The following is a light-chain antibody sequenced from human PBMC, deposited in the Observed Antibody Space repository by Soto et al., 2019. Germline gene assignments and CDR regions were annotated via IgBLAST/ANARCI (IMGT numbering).Light chain of an antibody. CDR2: EAS. CDR3: QQANSFPLS. V-gene: IGKV1-12*01. J-gene: IGKJ4*01. Sequence: DIQMTQSPSSVSASVGDRVTITCRASLSVSRWLAWYQQKPGKPPRLLIYEASTLQSGVPSRFSGSGSGTDFTLTISSLQPDDFGTYYCQQANSFPLSFGGGTKVEIK. CDR1: LSVSRW.